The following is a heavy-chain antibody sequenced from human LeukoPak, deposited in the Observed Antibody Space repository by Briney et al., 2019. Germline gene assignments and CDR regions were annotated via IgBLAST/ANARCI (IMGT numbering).Heavy chain of an antibody. V-gene: IGHV3-23*01. CDR1: GFTFSSYA. CDR2: ISGSGGST. J-gene: IGHJ4*02. Sequence: GGSLRLSCAASGFTFSSYAMSWVRQAPGKGLEWVSAISGSGGSTYYADSVKGRFTISRDNAKNSLYLQMNSLRDEDTAVYYCARVGRGSHGGNGDYWGQGTLVTVSS. D-gene: IGHD2-15*01. CDR3: ARVGRGSHGGNGDY.